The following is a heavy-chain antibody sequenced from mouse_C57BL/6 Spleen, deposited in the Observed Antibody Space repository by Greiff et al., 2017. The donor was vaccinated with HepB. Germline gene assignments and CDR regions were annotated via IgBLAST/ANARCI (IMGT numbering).Heavy chain of an antibody. CDR1: GYTFTDYY. Sequence: EVQLVESGPVLVKPGASVKMSCKASGYTFTDYYMNWVKQSHGKSLEWIGVINPYNGGTSYNQKFKGKATLTVDKSSSTAYMELNSLTSEDSAVYYCARDYYGYDDDYWGQGTTLTVSS. CDR3: ARDYYGYDDDY. CDR2: INPYNGGT. D-gene: IGHD2-2*01. V-gene: IGHV1-19*01. J-gene: IGHJ2*01.